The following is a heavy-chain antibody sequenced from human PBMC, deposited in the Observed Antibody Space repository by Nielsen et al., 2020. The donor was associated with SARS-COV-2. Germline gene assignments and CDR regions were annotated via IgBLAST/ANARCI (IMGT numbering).Heavy chain of an antibody. CDR3: ARVPWGSGAEWTSDY. V-gene: IGHV4-34*01. J-gene: IGHJ4*02. CDR1: GGSFSGYY. Sequence: SETLSLTCAVYGGSFSGYYWSWIRQPPGKGLEWIGEINHSGSTNYNPSLKSRITISADKSKNQFSLNLSSVTAADTAIYYCARVPWGSGAEWTSDYWGQGTLVTVSS. CDR2: INHSGST. D-gene: IGHD6-25*01.